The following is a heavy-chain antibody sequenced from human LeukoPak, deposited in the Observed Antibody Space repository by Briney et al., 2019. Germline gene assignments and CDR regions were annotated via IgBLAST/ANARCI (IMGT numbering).Heavy chain of an antibody. Sequence: ASETLSLTCAAYGGSFSGYYWSWIRQPPGKGLEWIGEINHSGSTNYNPSLKSRVTISVDTSKNQFSLKLSSVTAADTAVYYCARFHYDSSGSDYFQHWGQGTLVTVSS. CDR2: INHSGST. CDR1: GGSFSGYY. D-gene: IGHD3-22*01. J-gene: IGHJ1*01. V-gene: IGHV4-34*01. CDR3: ARFHYDSSGSDYFQH.